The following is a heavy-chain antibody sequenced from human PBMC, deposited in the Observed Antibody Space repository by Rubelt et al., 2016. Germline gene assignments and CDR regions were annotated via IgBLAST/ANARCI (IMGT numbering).Heavy chain of an antibody. CDR3: ARGGDMITILGVVGRFDP. J-gene: IGHJ5*02. CDR2: IYYSGST. Sequence: QVQLQESGPGLVKPSQTLSLTCTVSGGSISSGGYYWSWIRQHPGKGLEWIGYIYYSGSTYYNPSPRIRVTIEGDTAKNQLSRKLSVVTAADTAVYYCARGGDMITILGVVGRFDPWGQGTLVTVSS. D-gene: IGHD3-3*01. CDR1: GGSISSGGYY. V-gene: IGHV4-31*03.